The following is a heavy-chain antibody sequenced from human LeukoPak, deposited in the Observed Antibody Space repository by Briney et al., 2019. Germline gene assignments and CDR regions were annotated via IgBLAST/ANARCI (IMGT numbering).Heavy chain of an antibody. CDR1: GFTFSSYW. CDR3: ARGGGLDV. J-gene: IGHJ6*02. D-gene: IGHD3-16*01. Sequence: PGESLRLSCAASGFTFSSYWMNWARQAPGKGLEWVASINHNGNVNYYVDSVKGRFTISRDNAKNPLYLQMSNLRAEDTAVYFCARGGGLDVWGQGATVTVSS. V-gene: IGHV3-7*03. CDR2: INHNGNVN.